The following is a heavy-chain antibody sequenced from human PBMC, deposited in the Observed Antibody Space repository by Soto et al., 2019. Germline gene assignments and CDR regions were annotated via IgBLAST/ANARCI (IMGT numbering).Heavy chain of an antibody. CDR1: GYTFNIYG. CDR3: ARDLDGSGSYYTDY. J-gene: IGHJ4*02. CDR2: IKPHNGNT. Sequence: QVQLVQSGAEVKKPGASVKVSCKASGYTFNIYGINWVRQAPGQGLEWMGWIKPHNGNTKYAPNLQGRVIMTTDTSTSTAYMELRSLRSDDTAVYYCARDLDGSGSYYTDYWGQGTLVTVSS. D-gene: IGHD3-10*01. V-gene: IGHV1-18*01.